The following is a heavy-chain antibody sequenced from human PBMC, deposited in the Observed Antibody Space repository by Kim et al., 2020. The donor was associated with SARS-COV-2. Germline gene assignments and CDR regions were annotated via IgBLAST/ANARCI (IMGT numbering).Heavy chain of an antibody. Sequence: GGSLRRSCAASGFTFSSYAMSWVRQAPGKGLEWVSAISGSGGSTYYADSVKGRFTISRDNSKNTLYLQMNSLRAEDTAVYYCAKDTPLYYDILTGYYTKYYFDYWGQGTLVTVSS. J-gene: IGHJ4*02. D-gene: IGHD3-9*01. CDR2: ISGSGGST. V-gene: IGHV3-23*01. CDR3: AKDTPLYYDILTGYYTKYYFDY. CDR1: GFTFSSYA.